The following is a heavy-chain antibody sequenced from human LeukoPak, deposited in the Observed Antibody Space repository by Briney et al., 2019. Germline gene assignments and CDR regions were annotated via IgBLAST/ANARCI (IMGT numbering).Heavy chain of an antibody. CDR3: ARALYSGSTYDAFDI. D-gene: IGHD1-26*01. J-gene: IGHJ3*02. Sequence: ASVKVSCKASGYTFTSYAMHWVRQAPGQRLERMGWINAGNGNTKYSQKFQGRVTITRDTSASTAYMELSSLRSEDTAVYYCARALYSGSTYDAFDIWGQGTMVTVSS. V-gene: IGHV1-3*01. CDR1: GYTFTSYA. CDR2: INAGNGNT.